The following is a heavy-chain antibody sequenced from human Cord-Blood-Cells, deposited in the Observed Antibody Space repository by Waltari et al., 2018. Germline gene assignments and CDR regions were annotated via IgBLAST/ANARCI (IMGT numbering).Heavy chain of an antibody. CDR1: GYSFTRYR. CDR2: SYPSDSDT. V-gene: IGHV5-51*01. J-gene: IGHJ6*03. Sequence: VQRVPSGAEVHKPGESLQIASKGSGYSFTRYRIVWLRPMPGKGLEWMGISYPSDSDTRYSPSFHGQVTISADKSISTAYLQWSSLKASDTAMYYCARRFGGYYYYMDVWGKGTTVTVSS. CDR3: ARRFGGYYYYMDV. D-gene: IGHD3-16*01.